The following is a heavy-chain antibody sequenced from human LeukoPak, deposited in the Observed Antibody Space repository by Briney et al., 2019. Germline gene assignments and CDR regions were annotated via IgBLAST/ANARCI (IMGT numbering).Heavy chain of an antibody. Sequence: GGSLRLSCADSGFTFSSYWMHWVRQAPGKGLMWVSRINTDGSSSNYAGSVKGRFTISRDNAKNTLYLQMNSLRDEDTAVYYCAAPNGGSLSFDSWGQGTLVTVSS. J-gene: IGHJ4*02. CDR3: AAPNGGSLSFDS. V-gene: IGHV3-74*01. CDR2: INTDGSSS. D-gene: IGHD7-27*01. CDR1: GFTFSSYW.